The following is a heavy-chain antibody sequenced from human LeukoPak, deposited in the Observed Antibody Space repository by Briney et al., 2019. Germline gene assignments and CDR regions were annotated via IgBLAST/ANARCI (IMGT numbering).Heavy chain of an antibody. CDR3: ARLAVVGATVGFDF. J-gene: IGHJ4*02. CDR1: GFTFDDYA. Sequence: GGSLRLSCAASGFTFDDYAMHWVRQAPGKGLEWVSGISWNSDSRGYADSVRGRFTISRDNAKNSLFLQMNSLRVEDTALYYCARLAVVGATVGFDFWGQGTLVTVSS. CDR2: ISWNSDSR. V-gene: IGHV3-9*01. D-gene: IGHD1-26*01.